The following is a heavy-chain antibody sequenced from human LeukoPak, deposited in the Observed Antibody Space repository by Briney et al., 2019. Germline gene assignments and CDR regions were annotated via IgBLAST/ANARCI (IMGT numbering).Heavy chain of an antibody. CDR2: IVVGSGNT. CDR3: AAGLPFDY. Sequence: TPVKVSPKASGFTFTSSSVPRVRQARGQSLEWIGWIVVGSGNTNYAQKFQERVTITRDMSTSTAYMELSSLRSEDTAVYYCAAGLPFDYWGQGTLVTVSS. V-gene: IGHV1-58*01. J-gene: IGHJ4*02. CDR1: GFTFTSSS.